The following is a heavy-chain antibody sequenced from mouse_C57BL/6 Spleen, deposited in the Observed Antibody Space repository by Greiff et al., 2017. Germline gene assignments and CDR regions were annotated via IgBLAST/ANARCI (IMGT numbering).Heavy chain of an antibody. CDR2: IYPGDGDT. J-gene: IGHJ2*01. V-gene: IGHV1-82*01. Sequence: QVQLQQSGPELVKPGASVKISCKASGYAFSSSWMNWVKQRPGKGLEGIGRIYPGDGDTNYNGKFKGKATLTADKSSSTAYMQLSSLTSEDSAVYFCARPTYYYGSSYDYYFDYWGQGTTLTVSS. CDR3: ARPTYYYGSSYDYYFDY. CDR1: GYAFSSSW. D-gene: IGHD1-1*01.